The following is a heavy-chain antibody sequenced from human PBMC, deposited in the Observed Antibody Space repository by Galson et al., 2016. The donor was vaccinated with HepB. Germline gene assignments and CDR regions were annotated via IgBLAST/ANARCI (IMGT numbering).Heavy chain of an antibody. V-gene: IGHV3-33*08. J-gene: IGHJ3*02. CDR1: GFTFSCRG. Sequence: SLRLSCAASGFTFSCRGMHWVRQAPGKGLEWVAVTWHDGSDERYADFVKGRFTISRDNSKNTLYLYMNNLRAEDTAVYYCARPSSRLEVFGGDAFDIWGQGTLVTVSS. CDR3: ARPSSRLEVFGGDAFDI. D-gene: IGHD1-1*01. CDR2: TWHDGSDE.